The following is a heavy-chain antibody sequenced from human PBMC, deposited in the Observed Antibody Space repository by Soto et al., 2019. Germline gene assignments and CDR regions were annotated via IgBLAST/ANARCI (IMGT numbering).Heavy chain of an antibody. CDR1: GYTFTGYY. V-gene: IGHV1-2*02. D-gene: IGHD1-7*01. CDR3: ARVLITGTTPATPPFHX. CDR2: INTNSCGK. J-gene: IGHJ5*02. Sequence: AAVNVSCNASGYTFTGYYMHWVRQAPGQGLECMGWINTNSCGKNYAQKFQGRVTMTRETSISTAYMELSSLRSDDTAVYYCARVLITGTTPATPPFHXWGQGTLVTVSX.